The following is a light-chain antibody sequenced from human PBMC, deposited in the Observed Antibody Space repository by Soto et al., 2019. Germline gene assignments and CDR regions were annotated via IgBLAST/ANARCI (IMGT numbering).Light chain of an antibody. V-gene: IGKV1-5*03. CDR3: QQYNSYPS. J-gene: IGKJ4*02. CDR1: QSISSW. CDR2: KES. Sequence: DIQMTQSPSTLSASVGDRVTITCRASQSISSWLAWYQQKPGKAPKLLIYKESSLESGVPSRFSGSGSGTEFTLTISSLQPDDFATYYFQQYNSYPSFGGGTKVEIK.